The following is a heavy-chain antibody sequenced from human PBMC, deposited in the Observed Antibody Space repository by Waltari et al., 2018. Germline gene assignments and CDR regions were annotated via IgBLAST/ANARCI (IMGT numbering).Heavy chain of an antibody. CDR2: IYYSGST. CDR1: GGSISSGDYY. CDR3: ARGKLSFIAVAGTEGHGMDV. Sequence: QVQLQESGPGLVKPSQTLSLTCTVSGGSISSGDYYWSWIRQPPGKGLEWIGYIYYSGSTYYNPSLKSRVTISVDTSKNQFSLKLSSVTAADTAVYYCARGKLSFIAVAGTEGHGMDVWGQGTTVTVSS. V-gene: IGHV4-30-4*08. D-gene: IGHD6-19*01. J-gene: IGHJ6*02.